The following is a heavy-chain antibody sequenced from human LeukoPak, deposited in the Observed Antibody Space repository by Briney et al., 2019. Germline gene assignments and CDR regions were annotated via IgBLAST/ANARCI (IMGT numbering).Heavy chain of an antibody. J-gene: IGHJ4*02. D-gene: IGHD3-10*01. CDR3: AKAGPTNYGSGSYPGY. CDR2: ISGSGGST. V-gene: IGHV3-23*01. CDR1: GFTFSSYW. Sequence: GGSLRLSCAASGFTFSSYWMHWVRQAPGKGLEWVSAISGSGGSTYYADSVKGRFTISRDNSKNTLYLQMNSLRAEDTAVYYCAKAGPTNYGSGSYPGYWGQGTLVTVSS.